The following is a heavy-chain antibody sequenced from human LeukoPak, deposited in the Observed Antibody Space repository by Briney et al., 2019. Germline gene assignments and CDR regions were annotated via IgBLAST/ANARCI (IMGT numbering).Heavy chain of an antibody. V-gene: IGHV4-39*07. CDR3: ARGLRLVVPAANNWFDP. J-gene: IGHJ5*02. Sequence: SETLSLTCTVSGGSISSGSYYWSWIRQPPGKGLEWIGEINHSGSTNYNPSLKSRVTISVDTSKNQFSLKLSSVTAADTAVYYCARGLRLVVPAANNWFDPWGQGTLVTVSS. CDR1: GGSISSGSYY. D-gene: IGHD2-2*01. CDR2: INHSGST.